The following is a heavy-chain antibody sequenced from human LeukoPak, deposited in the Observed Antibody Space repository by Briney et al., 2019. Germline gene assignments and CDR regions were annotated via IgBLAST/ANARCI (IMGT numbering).Heavy chain of an antibody. V-gene: IGHV1-2*02. CDR1: GYTFTGYY. Sequence: ASVKVSCKASGYTFTGYYMHWVRQAPGQRLGWLGWINPNSGGTNYAQKFQGRVTMTRDTSISTAYMELSRLRSDDTAVYYCARVSVMVVVVAAIDYWGQGTLVTVSS. D-gene: IGHD2-15*01. CDR3: ARVSVMVVVVAAIDY. J-gene: IGHJ4*02. CDR2: INPNSGGT.